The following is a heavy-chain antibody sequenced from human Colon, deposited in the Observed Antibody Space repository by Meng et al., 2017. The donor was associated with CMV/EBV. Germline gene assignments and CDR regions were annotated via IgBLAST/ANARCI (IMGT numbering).Heavy chain of an antibody. D-gene: IGHD6-13*01. CDR1: GFTFSSYG. CDR3: AKDGGSSWYGANDY. Sequence: GGSLRLSCAAPGFTFSSYGMHWVRQAPDKGLEWVAFIGHDGTNKYYGDSVKGRFTISRDNSKYTLYLQMNSLRAEDTAVYYCAKDGGSSWYGANDYWGQGTLVTVSS. J-gene: IGHJ4*02. V-gene: IGHV3-30*02. CDR2: IGHDGTNK.